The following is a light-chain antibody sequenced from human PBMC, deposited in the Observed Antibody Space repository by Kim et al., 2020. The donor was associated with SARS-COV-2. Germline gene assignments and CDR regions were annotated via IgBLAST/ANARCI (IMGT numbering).Light chain of an antibody. CDR3: NSRDSNDNVV. V-gene: IGLV3-19*01. CDR1: SLRSYY. J-gene: IGLJ2*01. Sequence: VAWGQTGRITCQGDSLRSYYATWYQQKPGQAPIVVIYGKNNRPSGIPDRFSGSSSGNTASLTITGTQAGDEADDYCNSRDSNDNVVFGGGTQLTVL. CDR2: GKN.